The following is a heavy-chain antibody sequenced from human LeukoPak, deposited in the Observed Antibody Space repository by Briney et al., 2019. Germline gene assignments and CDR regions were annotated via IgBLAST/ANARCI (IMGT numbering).Heavy chain of an antibody. CDR1: GFALYKYN. CDR3: ARNTYGYKFSMDV. Sequence: GASVKVSCKASGFALYKYNIVWVRQAPGQGLEWVGWITAFNGNTNYGQKVQGRITMTTDTSTSTSYMELRNQRSDDTAVYYCARNTYGYKFSMDVWGKGTTVIISS. CDR2: ITAFNGNT. V-gene: IGHV1-18*04. D-gene: IGHD5-24*01. J-gene: IGHJ6*03.